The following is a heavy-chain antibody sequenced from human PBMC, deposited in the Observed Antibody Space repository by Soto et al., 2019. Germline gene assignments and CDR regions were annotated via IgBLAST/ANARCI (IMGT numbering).Heavy chain of an antibody. J-gene: IGHJ4*02. CDR2: IYYSGST. CDR3: AREGRLLPLPYFDY. V-gene: IGHV4-31*02. Sequence: SETLSLTCTVSGGSISSGGYYWSWIRQHPGKGLEWIGYIYYSGSTYYNPFLKSRVTISVDTSKNQFSLKLSSVTAADTAVYYCAREGRLLPLPYFDYWGQGTLVTVSS. CDR1: GGSISSGGYY. D-gene: IGHD2-15*01.